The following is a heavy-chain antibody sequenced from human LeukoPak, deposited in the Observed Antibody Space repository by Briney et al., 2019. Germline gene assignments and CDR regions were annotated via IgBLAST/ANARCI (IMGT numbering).Heavy chain of an antibody. CDR1: GFIFSNFG. CDR2: IWYDGGYK. V-gene: IGHV3-33*01. J-gene: IGHJ4*02. Sequence: GGSLRLSCAASGFIFSNFGMHWVRQAPGKGLEWVAVIWYDGGYKYYLDSVKGRFTISRDNAKNTLYLQMNKLRDEDMAVYYCARVGDYENSGSQPFDYWGQGTLVTVSS. D-gene: IGHD3-22*01. CDR3: ARVGDYENSGSQPFDY.